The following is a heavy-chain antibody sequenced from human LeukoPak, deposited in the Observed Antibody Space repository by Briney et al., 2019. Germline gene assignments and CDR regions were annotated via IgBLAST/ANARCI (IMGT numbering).Heavy chain of an antibody. Sequence: GESLKISCKGSGYKITSYWIGWVRQLPGKGLEYMVIIYPGDSDTRYSPSFQGRVTISADKSITTAYLKVSTPKAADNAMYYCATNVDTIRQSFDFWGQGTLVTVSS. CDR2: IYPGDSDT. J-gene: IGHJ4*02. CDR1: GYKITSYW. CDR3: ATNVDTIRQSFDF. V-gene: IGHV5-51*01. D-gene: IGHD5-18*01.